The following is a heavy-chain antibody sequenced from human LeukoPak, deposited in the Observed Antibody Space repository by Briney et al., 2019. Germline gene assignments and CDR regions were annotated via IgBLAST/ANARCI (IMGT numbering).Heavy chain of an antibody. Sequence: GGSLRLSCAVSGFTVHNNYMNWVRQAPGKGLEWVSVIYNDGTTYYTDSVKGRFTISRDNSKNTLYLQLNSLRAEDTAVYYCAKGRTEGGTLALDYWGQGTLVTVSS. CDR2: IYNDGTT. V-gene: IGHV3-53*01. CDR1: GFTVHNNY. CDR3: AKGRTEGGTLALDY. D-gene: IGHD6-19*01. J-gene: IGHJ4*02.